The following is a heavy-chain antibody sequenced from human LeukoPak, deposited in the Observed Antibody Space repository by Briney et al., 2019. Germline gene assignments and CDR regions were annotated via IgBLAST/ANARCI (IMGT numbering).Heavy chain of an antibody. CDR3: ARMHIYSSGWHRGGRHFDY. V-gene: IGHV1-2*02. CDR2: INPNSGGT. Sequence: GASVKVSCKASGYTFTSYYMHWVRQAPGQGLEWMGWINPNSGGTNYAQKFQGRVTMTRDTSISTAYMELSRLRSDDTAVYYCARMHIYSSGWHRGGRHFDYWGQGTLVTVSS. D-gene: IGHD6-19*01. J-gene: IGHJ4*02. CDR1: GYTFTSYY.